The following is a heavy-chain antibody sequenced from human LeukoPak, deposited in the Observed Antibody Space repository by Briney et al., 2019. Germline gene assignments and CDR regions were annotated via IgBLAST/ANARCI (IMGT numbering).Heavy chain of an antibody. Sequence: KPGGSLRLSCAASGFTFSSYSMNWVRQAPGKGLEWVSSISSSSSYIYYADSVKGRFTISRDNAKNSLYLQMDSLRAEDTALYYCARNWYYYDTSSGGFDIWGQGTMVTVSS. CDR3: ARNWYYYDTSSGGFDI. CDR1: GFTFSSYS. CDR2: ISSSSSYI. J-gene: IGHJ3*02. V-gene: IGHV3-21*01. D-gene: IGHD3-22*01.